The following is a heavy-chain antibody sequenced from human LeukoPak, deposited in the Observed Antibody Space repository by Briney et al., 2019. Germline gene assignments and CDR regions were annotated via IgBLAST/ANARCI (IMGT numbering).Heavy chain of an antibody. Sequence: SETLSVTCTVSGGSINSYYWSWIRQPPGKGLEWIGYISYSGSTNSNPSLKSRVTISLDTSKNQFSLKLSSVTAADTAVYYCAGHHPRNTVDFWGQGTLVTVSS. V-gene: IGHV4-59*08. J-gene: IGHJ4*02. CDR3: AGHHPRNTVDF. CDR2: ISYSGST. D-gene: IGHD2/OR15-2a*01. CDR1: GGSINSYY.